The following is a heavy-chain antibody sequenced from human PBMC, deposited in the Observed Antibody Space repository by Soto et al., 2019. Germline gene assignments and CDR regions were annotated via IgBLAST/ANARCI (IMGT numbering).Heavy chain of an antibody. Sequence: SVKVSCKASGGAFSSYAISWVRQAPGQGLEWMGGIIPIFGTANYAQKFQGRVTITADKSTSTACMELSSLRSEDTAVYYCARVLRYSSSWTRFDPWGQGTLVTVSS. J-gene: IGHJ5*02. CDR3: ARVLRYSSSWTRFDP. D-gene: IGHD6-13*01. CDR1: GGAFSSYA. CDR2: IIPIFGTA. V-gene: IGHV1-69*06.